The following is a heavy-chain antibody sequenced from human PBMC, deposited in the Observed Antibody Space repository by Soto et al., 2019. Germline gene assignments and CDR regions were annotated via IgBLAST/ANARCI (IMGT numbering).Heavy chain of an antibody. CDR1: GFTFSNYA. CDR3: AKQVRDGTSSPYYFDY. V-gene: IGHV3-23*01. J-gene: IGHJ4*02. Sequence: GGSLRLSCAGSGFTFSNYAMSWVRQAPGKGLEGVSAISSAVNTYYADSVKGRFTISRDNSKNTLSLQMNSLRAEDTAVYYCAKQVRDGTSSPYYFDYWGQGTLVTVSS. CDR2: ISSAVNT. D-gene: IGHD6-6*01.